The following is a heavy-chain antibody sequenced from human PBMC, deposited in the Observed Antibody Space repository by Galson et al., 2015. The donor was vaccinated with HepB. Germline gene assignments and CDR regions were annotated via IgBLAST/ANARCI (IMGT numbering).Heavy chain of an antibody. V-gene: IGHV1-18*01. CDR3: AREHLPTTYKPYESSGYYGLSSPFDY. CDR2: ISAYNGNT. Sequence: SVKVSCKASGYTFTSYGISWVRQAPGQGLEWVGWISAYNGNTNYAQKLQGRVTMTTDTSTSTAYMELRSLRSDDTAVYYCAREHLPTTYKPYESSGYYGLSSPFDYWGQGTLVTVSS. CDR1: GYTFTSYG. J-gene: IGHJ4*02. D-gene: IGHD3-22*01.